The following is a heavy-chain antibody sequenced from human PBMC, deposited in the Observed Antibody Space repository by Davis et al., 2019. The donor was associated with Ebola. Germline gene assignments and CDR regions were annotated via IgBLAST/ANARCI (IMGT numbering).Heavy chain of an antibody. J-gene: IGHJ4*02. D-gene: IGHD6-19*01. CDR3: AKGLGSSGWYYFDY. Sequence: GESLKISCAASGFTFRSYSMNWVRQAPGKGLEWVSHIGGRSDTIYYADSVKGRFTISRDNSKNTLYLQMNSLRAEDTAVYYCAKGLGSSGWYYFDYWGQGTLVTVSS. CDR1: GFTFRSYS. CDR2: IGGRSDTI. V-gene: IGHV3-48*01.